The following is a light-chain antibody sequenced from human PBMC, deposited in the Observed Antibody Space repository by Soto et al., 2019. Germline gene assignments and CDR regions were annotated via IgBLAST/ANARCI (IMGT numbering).Light chain of an antibody. CDR3: QQYDDLPLT. CDR2: DAS. J-gene: IGKJ4*01. Sequence: DLQMTQSPSSLSASVGDRVTITCQASQDIKNYLNWYQQKSGKAPKLLIYDASDLETGVPSRFSGSGSGTDFTCTINSLQPEDIATYYCQQYDDLPLTFGGGTKVEIK. CDR1: QDIKNY. V-gene: IGKV1-33*01.